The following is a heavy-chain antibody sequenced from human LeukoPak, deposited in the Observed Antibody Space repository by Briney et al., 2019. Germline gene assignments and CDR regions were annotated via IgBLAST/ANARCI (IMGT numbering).Heavy chain of an antibody. CDR2: IFTSGIT. CDR3: VRESSGNYYNPLGYMDV. Sequence: SETLSLTCTVSGGSISIYYWNWIRQPAGKGLEWIGRIFTSGITNYDPSLKSRVTMSVDTSKNQFSLNLSSVTAADTAVYYCVRESSGNYYNPLGYMDVWGKGTRVTVSS. J-gene: IGHJ6*03. D-gene: IGHD3-10*01. V-gene: IGHV4-4*07. CDR1: GGSISIYY.